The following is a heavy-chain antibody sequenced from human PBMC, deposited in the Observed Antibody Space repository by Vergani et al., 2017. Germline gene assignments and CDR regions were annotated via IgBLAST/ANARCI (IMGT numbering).Heavy chain of an antibody. CDR1: GGSISSYY. CDR3: ARAYCGGDCYPNEYFQH. V-gene: IGHV4-59*01. CDR2: IYYSGST. Sequence: QVQLQESGPGLVKPSETLSLTCTVSGGSISSYYWSWIRQPPGKGLEWIGYIYYSGSTNYNPSLKSRVTISVDTSKNQFSLKLSSVTAADTAVYYCARAYCGGDCYPNEYFQHWGQGTLVTVSS. J-gene: IGHJ1*01. D-gene: IGHD2-21*01.